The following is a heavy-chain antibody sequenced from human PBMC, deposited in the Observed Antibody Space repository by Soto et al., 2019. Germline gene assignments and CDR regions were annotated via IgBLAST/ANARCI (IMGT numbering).Heavy chain of an antibody. D-gene: IGHD6-19*01. CDR1: GFTFSSYA. V-gene: IGHV3-23*01. CDR2: IRAGGDGT. CDR3: AELDCGWYGGFDS. Sequence: EVQLLESGGGLVQPGGSLRLSCAASGFTFSSYAMSWVRQAPGKGLEWVSSIRAGGDGTYSADSVKGRKTISKDNFKNTLYLEMDSLRADDTGVYDCAELDCGWYGGFDSWGQGTLGTVST. J-gene: IGHJ4*02.